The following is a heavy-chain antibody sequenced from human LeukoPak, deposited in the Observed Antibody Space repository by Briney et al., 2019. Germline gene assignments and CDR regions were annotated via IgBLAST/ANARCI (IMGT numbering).Heavy chain of an antibody. D-gene: IGHD3-9*01. CDR2: IGTAGDT. CDR1: GFTFSSYD. CDR3: ARGHMLTGYYNFAWFDP. V-gene: IGHV3-13*01. J-gene: IGHJ5*02. Sequence: GGSLRLSCAASGFTFSSYDMHWVRQPTGKGLEWVSAIGTAGDTYYSHSVKGRFTISRENAKHSLYLHMNSLSAGDTAVYFCARGHMLTGYYNFAWFDPWGQGTLVTVSS.